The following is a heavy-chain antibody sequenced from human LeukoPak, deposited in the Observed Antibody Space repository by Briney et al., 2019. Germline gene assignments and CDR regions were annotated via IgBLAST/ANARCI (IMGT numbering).Heavy chain of an antibody. V-gene: IGHV3-23*01. J-gene: IGHJ4*02. Sequence: GGSLRLSCAASGFTFSSYAMSWVRQAPGKGLEWVSAISGSGGSTYYADSVKGRFTISRDNSKNTLYLQMNSLRAEDTAVYYCARHYYDSSGYWGFFDYWGQGTLVTVSS. CDR1: GFTFSSYA. CDR2: ISGSGGST. D-gene: IGHD3-22*01. CDR3: ARHYYDSSGYWGFFDY.